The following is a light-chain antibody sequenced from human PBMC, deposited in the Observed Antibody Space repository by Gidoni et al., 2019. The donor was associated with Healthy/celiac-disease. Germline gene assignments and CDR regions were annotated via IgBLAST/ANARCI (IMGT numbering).Light chain of an antibody. J-gene: IGKJ5*01. Sequence: EIVLTQSPATLSLSSGERAPLSCRASQIVSSYLAWYQQKPGQAPRLLVYDASNRANGIPARGSGSGCATDITLTSSSLEAEDGAVYCGQHRSNLITFGQGTRLEIK. V-gene: IGKV3-11*01. CDR2: DAS. CDR3: QHRSNLIT. CDR1: QIVSSY.